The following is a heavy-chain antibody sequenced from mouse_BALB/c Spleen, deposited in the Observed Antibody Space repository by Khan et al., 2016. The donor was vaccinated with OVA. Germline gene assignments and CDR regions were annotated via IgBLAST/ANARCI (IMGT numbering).Heavy chain of an antibody. J-gene: IGHJ3*01. CDR1: GYSFTLYY. CDR3: ARGCDFFAS. V-gene: IGHV1-26*01. CDR2: VNPKNGDS. Sequence: EVQLQQSGPDLVKPGASVRISCKASGYSFTLYYLTWVKQSHGESLEWIGRVNPKNGDSAYNQKFKDRATLTVEKSSNTAHMDFRSLTSEDSAVYYCARGCDFFASWGQVTLVTVSA.